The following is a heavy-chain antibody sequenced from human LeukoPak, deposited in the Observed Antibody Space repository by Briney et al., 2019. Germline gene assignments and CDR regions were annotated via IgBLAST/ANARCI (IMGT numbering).Heavy chain of an antibody. CDR3: ARWSGTTGLDY. CDR2: INPSVGIT. Sequence: PSAKAYCKASGYSFSSYYMHWVRQAPGPGLEWLGIINPSVGITTYAQKFRDRVTMTWDKSPTTVYMALSCVQSPDTTLYYLARWSGTTGLDYWGQGTLVTVSS. D-gene: IGHD1-1*01. V-gene: IGHV1-46*01. CDR1: GYSFSSYY. J-gene: IGHJ4*02.